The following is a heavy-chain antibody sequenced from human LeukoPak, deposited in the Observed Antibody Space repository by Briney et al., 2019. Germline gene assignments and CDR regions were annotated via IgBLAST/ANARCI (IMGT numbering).Heavy chain of an antibody. V-gene: IGHV3-23*01. J-gene: IGHJ4*02. CDR3: AKKGYYDGSGYYMYYFDH. D-gene: IGHD3-22*01. Sequence: PGGSLRLSCADSGFTFSIYAMSWVRQAPGKGLEWVSTISGSGGTAYYADSVKGRFTISRDNSKNTLYLQMNSLRAEDTAVYYCAKKGYYDGSGYYMYYFDHWGQGTLVTVSS. CDR2: ISGSGGTA. CDR1: GFTFSIYA.